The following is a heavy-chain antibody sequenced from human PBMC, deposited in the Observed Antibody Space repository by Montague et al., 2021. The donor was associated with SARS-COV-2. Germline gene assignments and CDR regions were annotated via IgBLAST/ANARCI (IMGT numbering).Heavy chain of an antibody. Sequence: SETLSLTCTVSVGSISSNNCYWGWIRQPPRKALEWIGSIYYSGSTYYNPSLKSRVTMSVDTSENQFSLKLSSVAAADTAVYYCARDGCYYDRSGPSNFDYWGQGTLVTVSS. CDR1: VGSISSNNCY. CDR3: ARDGCYYDRSGPSNFDY. D-gene: IGHD3-22*01. J-gene: IGHJ4*02. V-gene: IGHV4-39*07. CDR2: IYYSGST.